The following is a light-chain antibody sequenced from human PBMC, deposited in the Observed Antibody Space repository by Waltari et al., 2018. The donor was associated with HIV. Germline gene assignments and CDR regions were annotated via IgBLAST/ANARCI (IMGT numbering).Light chain of an antibody. J-gene: IGKJ4*01. CDR1: QSFLHSNGYKD. V-gene: IGKV2-28*01. Sequence: DTVMIQSPLYLPVTPGEPDTLSCTSSQSFLHSNGYKDLYWYLQKPGQSPQPLIYLGSNRASWVPDRFSGSGSGTDFTLKISRVEAEDVGVYYCMQALQTPLTFGGGTKVEIK. CDR2: LGS. CDR3: MQALQTPLT.